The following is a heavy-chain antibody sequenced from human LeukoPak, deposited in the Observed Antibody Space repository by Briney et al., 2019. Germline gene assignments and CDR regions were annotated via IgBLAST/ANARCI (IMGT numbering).Heavy chain of an antibody. CDR1: GFTFSDYN. Sequence: GGSLRLSCAASGFTFSDYNMNWVRQAPGKGLEWVSYVTSSGTTIYFADSVKGRFTISRDNAKNTLYLQMDSLRAEDTAVYYCARDLNRRVFTDYWGQGTLVTVSS. CDR3: ARDLNRRVFTDY. J-gene: IGHJ4*02. CDR2: VTSSGTTI. V-gene: IGHV3-48*04.